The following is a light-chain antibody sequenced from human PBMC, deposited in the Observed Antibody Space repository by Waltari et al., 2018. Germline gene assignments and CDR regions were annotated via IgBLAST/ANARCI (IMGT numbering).Light chain of an antibody. V-gene: IGKV1-12*01. CDR3: QQSNGFPAT. CDR2: STS. Sequence: DIQMTQSPPSVPATVGDTLTITCRASQDIGNSLAWYQQKAGKAPKSLIYSTSRLQGGFPSKFNGSGSETDFTLTVSSLRPEDFATYYCQQSNGFPATFGGGTKVGI. CDR1: QDIGNS. J-gene: IGKJ4*01.